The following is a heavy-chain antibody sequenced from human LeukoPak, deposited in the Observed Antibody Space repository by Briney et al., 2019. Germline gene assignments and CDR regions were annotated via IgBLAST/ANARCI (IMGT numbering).Heavy chain of an antibody. D-gene: IGHD3-3*01. CDR2: IISSSSYI. Sequence: GGSLRLSCAASGFTFSSYSMNWVRQAPGKGLEWVSSIISSSSYIYYADSVKGRFTISRDNAKNSLYLQMNSLRAEDTAVYYCAREAYDFWSGKGGYFDYWGQGTLVTVSS. V-gene: IGHV3-21*01. CDR3: AREAYDFWSGKGGYFDY. CDR1: GFTFSSYS. J-gene: IGHJ4*02.